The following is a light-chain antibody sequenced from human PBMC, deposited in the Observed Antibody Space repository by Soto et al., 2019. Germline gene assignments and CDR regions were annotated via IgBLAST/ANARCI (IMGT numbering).Light chain of an antibody. CDR3: QQRSNWPLT. Sequence: IVLTQSPSTLSLSPVERATLSWRASQSVSSYLALYQQKPGQAPRLLIYDASNRATGIPARFSGSGSGTDFTLTISSLEPEDFAVYYCQQRSNWPLTFGGGTNVDIK. CDR1: QSVSSY. CDR2: DAS. V-gene: IGKV3-11*01. J-gene: IGKJ4*01.